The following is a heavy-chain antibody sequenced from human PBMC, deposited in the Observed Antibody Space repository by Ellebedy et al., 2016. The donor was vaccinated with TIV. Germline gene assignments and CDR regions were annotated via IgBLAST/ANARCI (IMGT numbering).Heavy chain of an antibody. CDR2: IYYSGST. V-gene: IGHV4-30-4*01. CDR3: ARGDDSSGYYSFDY. J-gene: IGHJ4*02. Sequence: SETLSLXXTVSGGSISSGDYYWSWIRQPPGKGLEWIGYIYYSGSTYYNPSLKSRVTISVDTSKNQFSLKLSSVTAADTAVYYCARGDDSSGYYSFDYWGQGTLVTVSS. D-gene: IGHD3-22*01. CDR1: GGSISSGDYY.